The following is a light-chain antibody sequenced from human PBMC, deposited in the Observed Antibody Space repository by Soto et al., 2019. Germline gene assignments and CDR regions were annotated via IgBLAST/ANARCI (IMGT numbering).Light chain of an antibody. CDR1: QSLVHNNGNTY. J-gene: IGKJ5*01. CDR2: GTS. Sequence: VMTQSPLSLPVTLGQPASISCRSSQSLVHNNGNTYLGWYQQKPGQAPRLLIYGTSSRATGIPDRFSGSGSGTDFTLTISRLEPEDFAVYYCQQYGNSPITFGQGTRLEIK. CDR3: QQYGNSPIT. V-gene: IGKV3-20*01.